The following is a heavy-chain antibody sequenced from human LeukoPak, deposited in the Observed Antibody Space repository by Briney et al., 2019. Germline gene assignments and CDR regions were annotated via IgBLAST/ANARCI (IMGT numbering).Heavy chain of an antibody. CDR2: ISYDGSNK. V-gene: IGHV3-30-3*01. CDR1: GFTFSSYA. D-gene: IGHD6-6*01. CDR3: ARDQRSSSSLYPDAFDI. Sequence: GGSLRLSCAASGFTFSSYAMHWVRQAPGKGLEWVAVISYDGSNKYYADSVKGRFTISRDNSKNTLYLQMNSLRAEDMAVYYCARDQRSSSSLYPDAFDIWGQGTMVTVSS. J-gene: IGHJ3*02.